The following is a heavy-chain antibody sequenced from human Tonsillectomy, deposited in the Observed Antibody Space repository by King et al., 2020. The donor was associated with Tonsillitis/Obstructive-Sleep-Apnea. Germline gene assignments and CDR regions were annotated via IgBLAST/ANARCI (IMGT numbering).Heavy chain of an antibody. Sequence: QLVPSGAEVKKPGFSVKVSCKTSGGTFSNYAISWVRQAPGQGLEWMGGIIPLFGTTNYAQKFQGRVTITADESTSTAYMELSSLRSEDTAVYYCARLAVTDYMDVWGKGTTVTVSS. D-gene: IGHD2-21*02. V-gene: IGHV1-69*01. CDR1: GGTFSNYA. J-gene: IGHJ6*03. CDR2: IIPLFGTT. CDR3: ARLAVTDYMDV.